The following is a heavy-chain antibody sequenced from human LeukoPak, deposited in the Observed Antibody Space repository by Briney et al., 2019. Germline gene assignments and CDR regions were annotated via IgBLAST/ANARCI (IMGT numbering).Heavy chain of an antibody. J-gene: IGHJ3*01. CDR3: GVASDALDL. D-gene: IGHD5-12*01. V-gene: IGHV3-74*01. Sequence: AGSLRLSCAASGFTFSIYWMYWVRQAPGRGLVWVSRIVSDGRTTDYADSLRGGFIISRDNSTNTLYLQMNSLKADDTAIYYSGVASDALDLWGQGTTVTVSS. CDR1: GFTFSIYW. CDR2: IVSDGRTT.